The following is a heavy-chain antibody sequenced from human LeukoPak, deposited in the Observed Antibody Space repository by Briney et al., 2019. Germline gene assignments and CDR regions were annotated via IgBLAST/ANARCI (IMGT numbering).Heavy chain of an antibody. CDR2: TYYSGST. CDR3: ARPYYYDSRIDP. CDR1: GVSISSGDYS. Sequence: SETLSLTGTVSGVSISSGDYSWSWIRQPPGKGLEWIGYTYYSGSTYYNPSLKGRVTISVDTSKNQFSLKLSSVTAADKAVYYCARPYYYDSRIDPWGQGTRVTVSS. J-gene: IGHJ5*02. V-gene: IGHV4-30-4*01. D-gene: IGHD3-22*01.